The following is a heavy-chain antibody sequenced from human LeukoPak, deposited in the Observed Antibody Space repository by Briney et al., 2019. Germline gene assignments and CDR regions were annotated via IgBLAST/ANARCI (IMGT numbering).Heavy chain of an antibody. V-gene: IGHV4-59*02. CDR3: ARDRRDGYLLFDY. Sequence: SETLSLTCTVSGVSVNNYYWNWIRQTPGKGLEWIGYIYYSGGTKYNPSLKSRVTISVDTSKNQFSLELRSMTAADTAVYFCARDRRDGYLLFDYWGQGALVTVSS. D-gene: IGHD5-24*01. J-gene: IGHJ4*02. CDR1: GVSVNNYY. CDR2: IYYSGGT.